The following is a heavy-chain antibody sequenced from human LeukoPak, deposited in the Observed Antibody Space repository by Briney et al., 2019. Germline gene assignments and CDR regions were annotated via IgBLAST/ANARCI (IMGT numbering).Heavy chain of an antibody. CDR3: ARVFSTAAGTGMDV. CDR1: GFTFSSYG. CDR2: IWYDGSNK. Sequence: GGSLRLSCAASGFTFSSYGMHWVRQAPGKGLEWVAVIWYDGSNKYYAVSVKGRFTISRDNSKNTLYLQMNSLRAEDTAVYYCARVFSTAAGTGMDVWGQGTTVTVSS. V-gene: IGHV3-33*01. J-gene: IGHJ6*02. D-gene: IGHD6-13*01.